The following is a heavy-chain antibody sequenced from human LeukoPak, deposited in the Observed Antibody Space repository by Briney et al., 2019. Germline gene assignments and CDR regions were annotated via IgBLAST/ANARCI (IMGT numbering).Heavy chain of an antibody. CDR3: ARDFGHYYDSSGYYY. J-gene: IGHJ4*02. CDR1: GFTVSSNY. V-gene: IGHV3-66*01. Sequence: SGGSLRLSCAASGFTVSSNYMSWVRQAPGKGLEWVSVIYSGGSTYYADSVKGRFTISRDNSKNTLYLQMNSLRAEDTAVYYCARDFGHYYDSSGYYYWGQGTLVTVSS. CDR2: IYSGGST. D-gene: IGHD3-22*01.